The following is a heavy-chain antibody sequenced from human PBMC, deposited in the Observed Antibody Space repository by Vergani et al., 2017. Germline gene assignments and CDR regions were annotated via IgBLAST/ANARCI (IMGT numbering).Heavy chain of an antibody. V-gene: IGHV4-61*02. D-gene: IGHD6-13*01. Sequence: QVQLQESGPGLVRPSQTLSLTCTVSGGSISSGSYYWSWFRQPAGKGLEWIGRFYTGGGTSYNPSLKSRGTISVDKSKNQFSLQLSSVTAADTAVYYCARDPLYSTTWPFLLLDMDVWGQGTTVTVSS. CDR2: FYTGGGT. CDR1: GGSISSGSYY. J-gene: IGHJ6*02. CDR3: ARDPLYSTTWPFLLLDMDV.